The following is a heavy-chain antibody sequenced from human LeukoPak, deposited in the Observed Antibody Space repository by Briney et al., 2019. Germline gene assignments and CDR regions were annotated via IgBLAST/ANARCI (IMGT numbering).Heavy chain of an antibody. J-gene: IGHJ3*02. Sequence: ASVKVSCQASGYTFTSYGISWVRQAPAQGLEGMGLISAYNGNTNYAQKLQGRVTLNTDTSTSTAYMELRSLRSDDTAVYFCARENQQLVRDAFDIWGQGTMVTVSS. CDR1: GYTFTSYG. CDR3: ARENQQLVRDAFDI. CDR2: ISAYNGNT. D-gene: IGHD6-13*01. V-gene: IGHV1-18*04.